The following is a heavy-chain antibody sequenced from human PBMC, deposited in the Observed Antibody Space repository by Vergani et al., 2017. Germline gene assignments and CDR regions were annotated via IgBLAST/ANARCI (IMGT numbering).Heavy chain of an antibody. J-gene: IGHJ4*02. Sequence: EVQLVESGGGLVQPGGSLRLSCAASGFTFSSYWMHWVRPAPGKGLVWVSRINSDGSSTSYADSVKGRFTISRDNAKNTLYLQMNSLRAEDTAVYYCARGPGYYYDSSGYYYFDYWGQGTLVTVSS. CDR2: INSDGSST. CDR1: GFTFSSYW. D-gene: IGHD3-22*01. V-gene: IGHV3-74*01. CDR3: ARGPGYYYDSSGYYYFDY.